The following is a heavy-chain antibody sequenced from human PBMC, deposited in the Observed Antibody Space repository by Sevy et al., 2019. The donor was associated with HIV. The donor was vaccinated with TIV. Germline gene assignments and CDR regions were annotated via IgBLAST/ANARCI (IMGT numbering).Heavy chain of an antibody. CDR3: AKALNPALESMIEVVLRTLKGFDV. Sequence: GGSLRLSCAASGFTFNTHAMTWVRQAPGKGLEWVSVISGPGLSTYYGDSVKGRFTISRDNSKNTLYLQMNSLRADDTATYYCAKALNPALESMIEVVLRTLKGFDVWGQGTMVTVSS. CDR1: GFTFNTHA. V-gene: IGHV3-23*01. D-gene: IGHD3-22*01. CDR2: ISGPGLST. J-gene: IGHJ3*01.